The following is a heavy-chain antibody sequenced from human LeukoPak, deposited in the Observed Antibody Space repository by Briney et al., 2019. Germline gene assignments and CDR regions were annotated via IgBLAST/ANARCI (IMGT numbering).Heavy chain of an antibody. CDR1: GFTFSSYS. V-gene: IGHV3-48*04. D-gene: IGHD1-26*01. J-gene: IGHJ3*02. Sequence: PGGSLRLSCAASGFTFSSYSMNWVRQAPGKGLEWVSYISSSSSTIYYADSVKGRFTISRDNAKNSLYLQMNSLRAEDTAVYYCARERWELLSYAFDIWGQGTMVTVSS. CDR2: ISSSSSTI. CDR3: ARERWELLSYAFDI.